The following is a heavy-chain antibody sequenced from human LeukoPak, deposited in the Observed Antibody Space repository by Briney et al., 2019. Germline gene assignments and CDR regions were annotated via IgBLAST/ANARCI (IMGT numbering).Heavy chain of an antibody. CDR1: GGSISNYY. CDR2: IFYSGST. J-gene: IGHJ4*02. CDR3: ARHLATATSAFDS. D-gene: IGHD1-26*01. Sequence: SETLSLTCAVSGGSISNYYLSWIRQPPGEGLEWIGYIFYSGSTNYNPSLKSRVTISVDSSRNQFSLKMNSVTTADTAVYYCARHLATATSAFDSWGRGTLVTVSS. V-gene: IGHV4-59*01.